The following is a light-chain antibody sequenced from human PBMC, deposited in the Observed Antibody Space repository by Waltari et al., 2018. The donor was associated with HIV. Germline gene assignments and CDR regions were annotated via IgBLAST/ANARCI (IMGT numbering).Light chain of an antibody. J-gene: IGLJ3*02. CDR3: CSYAGSGTFVV. Sequence: QSALTQPASVSGSPGQSITLSCSGTWSDIGSYALVSWYQHFPGKAPKRILYDVNELPSGVSPRYSGSKSGNTASLVISGLQSEDEADYYCCSYAGSGTFVVFGGGTRLTV. CDR2: DVN. CDR1: WSDIGSYAL. V-gene: IGLV2-23*02.